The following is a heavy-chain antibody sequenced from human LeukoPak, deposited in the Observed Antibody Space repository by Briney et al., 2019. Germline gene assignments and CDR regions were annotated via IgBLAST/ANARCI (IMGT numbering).Heavy chain of an antibody. CDR2: IYYGGST. V-gene: IGHV4-59*11. CDR1: GGSISSHY. D-gene: IGHD6-13*01. CDR3: AGGPGTELYSSSWSTGAVGFDY. J-gene: IGHJ4*02. Sequence: SETLSLTCTVSGGSISSHYWSWIRQPPGKGLEWMGYIYYGGSTNYNPSLKSRVTISVDASKNQISLKLSSVTAADTAVYYCAGGPGTELYSSSWSTGAVGFDYWGQGTLVTVSS.